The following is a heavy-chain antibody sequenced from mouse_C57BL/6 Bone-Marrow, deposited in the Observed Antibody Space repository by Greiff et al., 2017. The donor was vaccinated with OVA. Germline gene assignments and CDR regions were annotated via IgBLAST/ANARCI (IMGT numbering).Heavy chain of an antibody. CDR1: GYTFTSYW. D-gene: IGHD1-1*01. CDR2: IYPGSGST. Sequence: QVQLQQPGAELVKPGASVKMSCKASGYTFTSYWITWVKQRPGQGLEWIGDIYPGSGSTHYNEKFKSKATLTVDTSSSTAYMQLSSLTSEDSAVYYCARGDGSKSHDFDYWGQGTTLTVSS. J-gene: IGHJ2*01. CDR3: ARGDGSKSHDFDY. V-gene: IGHV1-55*01.